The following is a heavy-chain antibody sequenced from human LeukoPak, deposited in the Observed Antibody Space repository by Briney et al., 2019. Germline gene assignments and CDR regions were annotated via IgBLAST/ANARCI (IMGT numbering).Heavy chain of an antibody. V-gene: IGHV4-59*01. Sequence: SETLSLTCTVSGGSISSYYWSWIRQPPGKGLEWIGYIYYSGSTNYNPSLKSRVTISVDTSKNQFSLKLSSVTAADTAVCYCARAGDAWFGEFSDYWGQGTLATVSS. D-gene: IGHD3-10*01. CDR2: IYYSGST. J-gene: IGHJ4*02. CDR3: ARAGDAWFGEFSDY. CDR1: GGSISSYY.